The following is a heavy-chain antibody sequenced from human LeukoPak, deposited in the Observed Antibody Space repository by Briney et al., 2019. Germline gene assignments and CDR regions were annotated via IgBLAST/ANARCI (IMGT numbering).Heavy chain of an antibody. CDR3: ARDQSLNWFDP. V-gene: IGHV4-39*07. CDR2: IYYSGST. CDR1: GGSISSSSYY. J-gene: IGHJ5*02. Sequence: PSETLSLTCTVSGGSISSSSYYWGWIRQPPWKGLEWIGSIYYSGSTYYNPSLKSRVTISVDTSKNQFSLKLSSVTAADTAVYYCARDQSLNWFDPWGQGTPVTVSS.